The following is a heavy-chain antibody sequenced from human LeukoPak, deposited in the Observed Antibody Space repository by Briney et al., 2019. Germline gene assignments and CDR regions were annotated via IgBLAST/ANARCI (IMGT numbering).Heavy chain of an antibody. Sequence: SGPTLVNPTQTLTLTCTFSGFSLSTSGVGVGWIRQPPGKALEWLALIYWDDDKRYSPSLKNRLTITKVTSKNQVVLTMTNMDPVDTATYYCTPASLTSSWPWGQGTLVTVSS. CDR2: IYWDDDK. CDR1: GFSLSTSGVG. V-gene: IGHV2-5*02. D-gene: IGHD6-13*01. CDR3: TPASLTSSWP. J-gene: IGHJ4*02.